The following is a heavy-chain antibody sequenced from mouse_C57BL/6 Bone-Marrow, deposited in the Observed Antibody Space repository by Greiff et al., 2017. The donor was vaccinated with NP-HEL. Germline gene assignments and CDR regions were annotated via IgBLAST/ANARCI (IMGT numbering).Heavy chain of an antibody. V-gene: IGHV5-4*01. J-gene: IGHJ4*01. D-gene: IGHD1-1*01. CDR2: ISDGGSYT. CDR1: GFTFSSYA. CDR3: ARGGYYYGSSYEAMDY. Sequence: EVHLVESGGGLVKPGGSLKLSCAASGFTFSSYAMSWVRQTPEKRLEWVATISDGGSYTYYPDNVKGRFTISRDNAKNNLYLQMSHLKSEDTAMYYCARGGYYYGSSYEAMDYWGQGTSVTVSS.